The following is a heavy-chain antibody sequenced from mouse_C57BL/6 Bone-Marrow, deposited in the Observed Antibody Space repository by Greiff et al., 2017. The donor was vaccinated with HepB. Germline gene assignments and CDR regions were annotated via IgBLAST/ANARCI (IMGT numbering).Heavy chain of an antibody. J-gene: IGHJ4*01. Sequence: QVQLQQSGTELVKPGASVKLSCKASGYTFTSYWMHWVKQRPGQGLEWIGNINPSNGGTNYNEKFKSKATLTVDKSSSTAYMQLSSLTSEDSAVYYCARSPIYDFAMDYWGQGTSVTVSS. CDR3: ARSPIYDFAMDY. D-gene: IGHD2-3*01. V-gene: IGHV1-53*01. CDR2: INPSNGGT. CDR1: GYTFTSYW.